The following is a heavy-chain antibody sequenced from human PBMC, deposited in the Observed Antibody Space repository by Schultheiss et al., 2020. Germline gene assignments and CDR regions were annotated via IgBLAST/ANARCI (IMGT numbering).Heavy chain of an antibody. CDR3: ARGVRFLEWLLPARRGNWFDP. CDR2: IYHSGST. J-gene: IGHJ5*02. Sequence: SETLSLTCTVSGGSISSSSYYWGWIRQPPGKGLEWIGEIYHSGSTNYNPSLESRVTMSVDTSKNQFSLKLSSVTAADTAVYYCARGVRFLEWLLPARRGNWFDPWGQGTLVTVSS. CDR1: GGSISSSSYY. D-gene: IGHD3-3*01. V-gene: IGHV4-39*07.